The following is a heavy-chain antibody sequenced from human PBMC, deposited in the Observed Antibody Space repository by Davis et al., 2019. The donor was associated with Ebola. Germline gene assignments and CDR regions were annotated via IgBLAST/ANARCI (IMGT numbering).Heavy chain of an antibody. Sequence: MPGGSLRLSCTVSVDSITSYYWSWIRQPPGKGLEWMGYIYDTGYTTYSPSLKSRVTLSVDTSKNQFSLKLTSVTAADTAVYYCARYNWNFGGFDPWGQGTLVIVSS. CDR3: ARYNWNFGGFDP. J-gene: IGHJ5*02. D-gene: IGHD1-20*01. CDR2: IYDTGYT. CDR1: VDSITSYY. V-gene: IGHV4-59*13.